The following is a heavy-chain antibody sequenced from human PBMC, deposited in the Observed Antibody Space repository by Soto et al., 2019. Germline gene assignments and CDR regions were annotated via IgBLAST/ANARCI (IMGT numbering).Heavy chain of an antibody. CDR2: IYWNDDK. Sequence: SGLAGEPTQTLTLTCTLSGFSISTSGMGVGWIRQPPGKALEWLGLIYWNDDKRYSPPLKSRLTITKDTSKNRVALTMTNMDPVDTATYYCAHSPFYDSSGYPDYWGQGILVTISS. D-gene: IGHD3-22*01. V-gene: IGHV2-5*01. CDR3: AHSPFYDSSGYPDY. J-gene: IGHJ4*02. CDR1: GFSISTSGMG.